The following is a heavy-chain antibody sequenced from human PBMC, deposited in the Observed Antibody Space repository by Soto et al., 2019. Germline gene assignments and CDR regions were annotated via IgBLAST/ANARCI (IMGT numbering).Heavy chain of an antibody. CDR1: GFTFSTYG. CDR2: IWSDGSNK. CDR3: AKLRDFVVLPAGILDY. D-gene: IGHD2-8*01. V-gene: IGHV3-33*06. Sequence: GGSLRLSCAASGFTFSTYGMHWVRQAPGKGLEWVALIWSDGSNKYYADSVKGRFTISRDNSKKTLYLQMNSLRTEDTAIYYCAKLRDFVVLPAGILDYWGPGTLVTVSS. J-gene: IGHJ4*02.